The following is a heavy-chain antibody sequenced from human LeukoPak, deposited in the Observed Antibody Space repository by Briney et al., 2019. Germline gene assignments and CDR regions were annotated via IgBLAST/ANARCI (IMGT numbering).Heavy chain of an antibody. Sequence: SETLSLTCTVSGDSITSSVYQWAWIRQPPGKGLEWIGTISYSGRTYYNPSLKSRVAISVDTSKDQFSLKLSSVTAADTAVYFCARRDITVRAFDIWGQGTMVAVS. CDR2: ISYSGRT. CDR3: ARRDITVRAFDI. J-gene: IGHJ3*02. V-gene: IGHV4-39*01. CDR1: GDSITSSVYQ. D-gene: IGHD1-14*01.